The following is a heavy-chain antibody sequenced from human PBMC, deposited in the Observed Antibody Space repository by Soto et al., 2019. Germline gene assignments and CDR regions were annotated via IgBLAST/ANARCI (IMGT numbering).Heavy chain of an antibody. CDR2: ITGSGNTI. D-gene: IGHD2-21*02. Sequence: ESGGGLVQPGGSLRLSCVASGFTFSKYAMIWVRQAPGKGQKWVSGITGSGNTIDYADSVKGRFSISRDNSKNTVDLQMNSLRAEDTAMYYCAKDDVAGDGLRLVSDWGQGTLVTVS. CDR1: GFTFSKYA. J-gene: IGHJ4*02. CDR3: AKDDVAGDGLRLVSD. V-gene: IGHV3-23*01.